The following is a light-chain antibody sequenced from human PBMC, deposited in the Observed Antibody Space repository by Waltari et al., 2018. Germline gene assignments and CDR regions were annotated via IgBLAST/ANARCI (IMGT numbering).Light chain of an antibody. CDR2: GTF. CDR3: EQYDGSVVT. Sequence: IVLTQSPGTLSLSPGERATLSCRASQSVTSISLGWYQQKPGQAPRLLIYGTFNRATGIPDRFSGSGSATDFTLTISRLEPEDFAVYYCEQYDGSVVTFGGGTKVEIK. V-gene: IGKV3-20*01. J-gene: IGKJ4*01. CDR1: QSVTSIS.